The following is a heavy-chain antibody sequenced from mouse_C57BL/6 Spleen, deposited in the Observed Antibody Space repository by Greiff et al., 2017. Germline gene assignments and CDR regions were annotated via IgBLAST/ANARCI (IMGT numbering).Heavy chain of an antibody. D-gene: IGHD1-1*01. CDR1: GYAFSSSW. CDR2: IYPGDGDT. CDR3: ARSLLRYPFYAMGY. V-gene: IGHV1-82*01. Sequence: QVQLQQSGPELVKPGASVKISCKASGYAFSSSWMNWVKQRPGKGLEWIGRIYPGDGDTNYNGKFKGKATLTADKSSSTAYMQLSSLTSEDSAVYVCARSLLRYPFYAMGYWGQGTSVTVSS. J-gene: IGHJ4*01.